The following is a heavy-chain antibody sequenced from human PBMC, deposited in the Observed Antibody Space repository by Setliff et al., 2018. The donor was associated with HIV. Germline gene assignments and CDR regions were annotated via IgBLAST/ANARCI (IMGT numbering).Heavy chain of an antibody. J-gene: IGHJ3*02. V-gene: IGHV4-61*10. CDR2: ISVKGAT. CDR3: ARGNPLRWNAFAFDI. Sequence: PSETLSLTCSVSGGSIKTAVYYWSWIRQPAGKSLEWVGHISVKGATTYNPSLKSRVTISMDTSKNQFSLRLTSVTAADTAVYYCARGNPLRWNAFAFDIWGQGTMVTVSS. CDR1: GGSIKTAVYY. D-gene: IGHD3-16*01.